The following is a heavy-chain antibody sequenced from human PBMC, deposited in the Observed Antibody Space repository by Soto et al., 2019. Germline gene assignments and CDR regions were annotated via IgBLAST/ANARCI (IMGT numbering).Heavy chain of an antibody. CDR1: GFTFSSND. V-gene: IGHV3-53*01. CDR3: AIRPLLPGAP. J-gene: IGHJ3*01. Sequence: EVQLVESGGGLIQPGGSLRLSCAASGFTFSSNDMNWVRQAPGKGLEWVSLIYSGGSTYYADSVNGRLTISRDNSKNTLYLQMSSLRAEDTAVYYCAIRPLLPGAPWGQGTMVTVSS. D-gene: IGHD3-22*01. CDR2: IYSGGST.